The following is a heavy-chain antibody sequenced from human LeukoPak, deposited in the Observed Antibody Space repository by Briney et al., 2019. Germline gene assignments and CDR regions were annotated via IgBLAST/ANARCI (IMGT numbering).Heavy chain of an antibody. D-gene: IGHD3-22*01. V-gene: IGHV4-30-4*01. CDR1: GGFISCGDYY. CDR3: ARPYYYDSRIDP. CDR2: FYYSGSS. Sequence: SETLSLTCTVSGGFISCGDYYVRWIRQPPGKGLEWIEYFYYSGSSYYNPSLKSRVTISVDTSKNQFSLKLSSVTAADTAGYYCARPYYYDSRIDPWGQGTLVTVSS. J-gene: IGHJ5*02.